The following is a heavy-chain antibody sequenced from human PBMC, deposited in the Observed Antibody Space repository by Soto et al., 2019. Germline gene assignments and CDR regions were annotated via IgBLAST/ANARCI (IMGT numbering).Heavy chain of an antibody. J-gene: IGHJ4*02. Sequence: QVQLVQSGAEVKKPGSSVKVSCKASGGTFSSYSINWVRQAPGQGLEWMGEIIPIFGTANYAQKFQGRVTITAAESTSTAYMELSSLRSEDTAVYYCARDGGRHSGGIDYWGQGPLVTVSS. CDR1: GGTFSSYS. D-gene: IGHD1-26*01. V-gene: IGHV1-69*01. CDR3: ARDGGRHSGGIDY. CDR2: IIPIFGTA.